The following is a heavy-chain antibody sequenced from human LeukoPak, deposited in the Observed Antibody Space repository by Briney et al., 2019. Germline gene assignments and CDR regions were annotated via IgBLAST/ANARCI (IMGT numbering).Heavy chain of an antibody. CDR1: GFTFSSYG. J-gene: IGHJ6*04. D-gene: IGHD3-9*01. CDR2: ISYDGSNK. Sequence: GRSLRLSCAASGFTFSSYGMHWVRQAPGKGLEWVAVISYDGSNKYYADSVKGRFTISRDNSKNTLYLQMNSLRAEETAVYYCAKDVHTLEYDILTGYHYYYYYGMDVWGKGTTVTASS. CDR3: AKDVHTLEYDILTGYHYYYYYGMDV. V-gene: IGHV3-30*18.